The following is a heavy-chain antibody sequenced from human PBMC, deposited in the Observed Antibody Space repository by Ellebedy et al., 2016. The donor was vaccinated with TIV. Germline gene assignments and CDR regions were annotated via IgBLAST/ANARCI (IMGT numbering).Heavy chain of an antibody. D-gene: IGHD5-12*01. Sequence: GESLKISCAASGFVFSNHAMTWVRQAPGKGLEWVSGVSGSGCETFYADSVKGRSTISRDNSKHNVYLQMNSLRVEDTAVYDCAKGLGAYDLGGDYWGQGTLVTVSS. CDR2: VSGSGCET. J-gene: IGHJ4*02. CDR3: AKGLGAYDLGGDY. CDR1: GFVFSNHA. V-gene: IGHV3-23*01.